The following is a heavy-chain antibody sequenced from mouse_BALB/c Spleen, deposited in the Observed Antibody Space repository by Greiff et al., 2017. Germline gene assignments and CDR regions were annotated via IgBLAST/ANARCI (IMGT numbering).Heavy chain of an antibody. J-gene: IGHJ3*01. CDR1: GYTFTDYE. CDR3: TRGGY. CDR2: IDPETGGT. Sequence: VKLVESGAELVRPGASVTLSCKASGYTFTDYEMHWVKQTPVHGLEWIGAIDPETGGTAYNQKFKGKATLTADKSSSTAYMELRSLTSEDSAVYYCTRGGYWGQGTLVTVSA. V-gene: IGHV1-15*01.